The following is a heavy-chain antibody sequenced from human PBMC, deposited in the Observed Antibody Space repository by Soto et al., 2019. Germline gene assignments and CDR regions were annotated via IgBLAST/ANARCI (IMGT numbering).Heavy chain of an antibody. CDR2: ISSNGGST. CDR3: VKGNLILLWFGELLDRFDY. CDR1: GFTFSSYA. D-gene: IGHD3-10*01. V-gene: IGHV3-64D*08. Sequence: PGGSLRLSCSASGFTFSSYAMHWVRQAPGKGLEYVSAISSNGGSTYYADSVKGRFTISRDNSKNTLYLQMSSLRAEDTAVYYCVKGNLILLWFGELLDRFDYWGQGTLVTVSS. J-gene: IGHJ4*02.